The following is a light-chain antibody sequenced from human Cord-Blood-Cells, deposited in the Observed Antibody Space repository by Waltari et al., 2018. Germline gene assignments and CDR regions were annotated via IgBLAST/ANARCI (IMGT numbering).Light chain of an antibody. Sequence: DVVMTQSPLSLPVTLGQPASISCRSSQSLVYSDGNTYLNWFQQRAGQSPRRLIYKVSTRDSVVPDRFSDSGSGTDFTLKISRVEAEDVGVYYCMQGTHWPRTFGQGTKLESK. J-gene: IGKJ2*01. V-gene: IGKV2-30*01. CDR1: QSLVYSDGNTY. CDR2: KVS. CDR3: MQGTHWPRT.